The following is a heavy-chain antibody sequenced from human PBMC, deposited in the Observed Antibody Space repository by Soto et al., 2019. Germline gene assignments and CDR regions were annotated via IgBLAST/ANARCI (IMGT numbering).Heavy chain of an antibody. J-gene: IGHJ5*02. Sequence: SETLSLTCTVSGGSVTSGTYFWNWVGHPPGKGLEWIGYISYSGNTDYNPSLKSRATISVDTSKTQFSLELTSLTAADTAVYYCGRRNSGGNWFDPWGPGTLVTVSS. V-gene: IGHV4-61*01. CDR3: GRRNSGGNWFDP. CDR1: GGSVTSGTYF. CDR2: ISYSGNT. D-gene: IGHD4-17*01.